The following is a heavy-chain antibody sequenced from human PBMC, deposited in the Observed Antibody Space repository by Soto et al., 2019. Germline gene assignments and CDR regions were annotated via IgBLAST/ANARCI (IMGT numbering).Heavy chain of an antibody. Sequence: GESLKISCRGSTYSFSSYWITWVRQVPGRGLEWMGRIDPSDSYTSYSPSFQGHVTMSADKSSSTVFLHWSSLKASDTAMYYCARHLKPSSVGYYYAMDPWGQGTTVTVSS. D-gene: IGHD6-6*01. CDR1: TYSFSSYW. J-gene: IGHJ6*02. CDR3: ARHLKPSSVGYYYAMDP. V-gene: IGHV5-10-1*01. CDR2: IDPSDSYT.